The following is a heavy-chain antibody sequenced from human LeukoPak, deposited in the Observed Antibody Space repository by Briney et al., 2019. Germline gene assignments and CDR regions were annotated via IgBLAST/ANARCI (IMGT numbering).Heavy chain of an antibody. V-gene: IGHV3-7*01. D-gene: IGHD6-13*01. CDR3: ARGARRAAAGRYNWFDP. CDR1: GFTFSSYW. CDR2: IKQDGSEK. J-gene: IGHJ5*02. Sequence: GGSLRLSRAASGFTFSSYWMSWVRQAPGKGLEWVANIKQDGSEKYYVDSVKGRFTISRDNAKNSLYLQMNSLRAEDTAVYYCARGARRAAAGRYNWFDPWGQGTLVTVSS.